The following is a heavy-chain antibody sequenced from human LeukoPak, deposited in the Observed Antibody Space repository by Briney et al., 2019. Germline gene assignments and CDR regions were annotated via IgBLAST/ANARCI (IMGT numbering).Heavy chain of an antibody. V-gene: IGHV3-21*01. D-gene: IGHD2-15*01. CDR2: ISSSSSYI. CDR1: GFTFSSYS. CDR3: ARDKGHIVVVVAAIDAFDI. Sequence: PGGSLRLSCAASGFTFSSYSMNWVRQAPGKGLEWVSSISSSSSYIYYAASVKGRFTISRDNAKNSLYLQMNSLRAEDTAVYYCARDKGHIVVVVAAIDAFDIWGQGTMVTVSS. J-gene: IGHJ3*02.